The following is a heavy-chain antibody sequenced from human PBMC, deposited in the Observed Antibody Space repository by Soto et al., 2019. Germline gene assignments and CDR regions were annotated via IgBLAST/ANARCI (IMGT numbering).Heavy chain of an antibody. Sequence: SATLSLTCSVSGGSMDRYYWNRIRQPPGKGLEWIGCVYYSGSANYNPSLKSRLTISVDTSKNQFSLKLTSVTASDTALYYCARAAGEGSPYNWFDPWGQGTLVTVSS. CDR1: GGSMDRYY. CDR3: ARAAGEGSPYNWFDP. V-gene: IGHV4-59*01. J-gene: IGHJ5*02. CDR2: VYYSGSA.